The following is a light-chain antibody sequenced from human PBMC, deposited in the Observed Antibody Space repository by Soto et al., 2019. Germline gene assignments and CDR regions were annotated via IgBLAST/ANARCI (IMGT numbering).Light chain of an antibody. Sequence: QSALTQPTSASGSPGQSVTISCTGTSSDIGGYDHVSWYQQHPGKAPELMIYDVTKRPSGVPDRFSGSKSGNTAYLTVSGLQAKDEADYYCSSFAGNYNFDVVLGGGTELTVL. V-gene: IGLV2-8*01. CDR3: SSFAGNYNFDVV. J-gene: IGLJ2*01. CDR1: SSDIGGYDH. CDR2: DVT.